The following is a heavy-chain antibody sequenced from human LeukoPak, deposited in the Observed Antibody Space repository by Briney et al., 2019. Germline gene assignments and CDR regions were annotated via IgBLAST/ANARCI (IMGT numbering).Heavy chain of an antibody. CDR3: ARETMVRGVNYFDY. CDR1: GGTFSSYA. Sequence: ASVKVSCKASGGTFSSYAISWVRQAPGQGLEWMGWINTNTGNPTYAQGFTGRFVFSSDTSVSTAYLQISSLKAEDTAVYYCARETMVRGVNYFDYWGQGTLVTVSS. D-gene: IGHD3-10*01. J-gene: IGHJ4*02. CDR2: INTNTGNP. V-gene: IGHV7-4-1*02.